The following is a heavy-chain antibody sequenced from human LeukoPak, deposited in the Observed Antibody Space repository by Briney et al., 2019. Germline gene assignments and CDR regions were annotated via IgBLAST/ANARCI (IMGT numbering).Heavy chain of an antibody. D-gene: IGHD3-10*01. CDR2: IYHSGGT. J-gene: IGHJ4*02. CDR3: ASFLWFGELFFDY. CDR1: GGSVSSGGYS. Sequence: SENLSLNCAVSGGSVSSGGYSWSWIRQPPGKGLEWIGYIYHSGGTYYNPSLKSRVTISVDGSKNQFSLKLSSVTAADTAVYYCASFLWFGELFFDYWGQGTLVTVSS. V-gene: IGHV4-30-2*01.